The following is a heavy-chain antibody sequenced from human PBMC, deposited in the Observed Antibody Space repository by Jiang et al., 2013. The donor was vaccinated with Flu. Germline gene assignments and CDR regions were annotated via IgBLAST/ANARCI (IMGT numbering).Heavy chain of an antibody. D-gene: IGHD6-19*01. CDR2: ISYDGNTK. CDR3: AKKPPGGSGWYPPFDY. Sequence: ISYDGNTKYYADSVKGRFTISRDNSKSTLYLQMNSLRLDDTGVYYCAKKPPGGSGWYPPFDYWGRGTLVTVSS. J-gene: IGHJ4*02. V-gene: IGHV3-30*18.